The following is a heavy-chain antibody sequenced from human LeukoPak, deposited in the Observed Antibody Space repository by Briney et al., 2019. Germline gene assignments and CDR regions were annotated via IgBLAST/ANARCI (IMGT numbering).Heavy chain of an antibody. J-gene: IGHJ6*04. V-gene: IGHV3-23*01. D-gene: IGHD3-10*02. CDR1: GFTFSSSG. CDR2: ITYSGGST. Sequence: GGSLRLSCAASGFTFSSSGMSWVRQAPGKGLEWVSSITYSGGSTYYADSVKGRFTISRDNAKNSLYLQMNSLRAEDTAVYYCAELGITMIGGVWGKGTTVTISS. CDR3: AELGITMIGGV.